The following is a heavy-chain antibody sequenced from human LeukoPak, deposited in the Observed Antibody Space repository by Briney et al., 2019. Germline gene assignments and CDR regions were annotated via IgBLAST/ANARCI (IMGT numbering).Heavy chain of an antibody. Sequence: GGSLRLSCAASGFTFSNYAMYWVRQAPGKGPEWVSAISSSGGATYYADSVKGRFTISRDNSKNTLYLQMNSLRAEDTAVYYCAKEYCSGGSCYSPGPWGQGTLVTVSS. D-gene: IGHD2-15*01. CDR2: ISSSGGAT. V-gene: IGHV3-23*01. CDR1: GFTFSNYA. CDR3: AKEYCSGGSCYSPGP. J-gene: IGHJ5*02.